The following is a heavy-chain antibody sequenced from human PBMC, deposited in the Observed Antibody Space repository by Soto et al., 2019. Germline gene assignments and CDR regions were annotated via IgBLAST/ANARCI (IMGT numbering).Heavy chain of an antibody. CDR3: ARTPPTWQQLVSGTMDV. J-gene: IGHJ6*02. D-gene: IGHD6-13*01. CDR2: IYYSGST. CDR1: GGSISSYY. V-gene: IGHV4-59*01. Sequence: SETLSLTCTVSGGSISSYYWSWIRQPPGKGLEWIGYIYYSGSTNYNPSLKSRVTISVDTSKNQFSLKLSSVTAADTAVYYCARTPPTWQQLVSGTMDVWGQGTTVTVSS.